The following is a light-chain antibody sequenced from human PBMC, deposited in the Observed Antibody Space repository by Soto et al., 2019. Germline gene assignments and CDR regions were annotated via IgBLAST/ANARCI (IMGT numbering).Light chain of an antibody. CDR3: QQYGSSPWT. CDR2: GAS. Sequence: ETVLTQSPGTLSLSPWERATLSCRASQTIRSNYLAWYRQTPGQAPRLLIYGASNRATGIADRFSGSGSGTDFTLIISRLEPEDFALYYCQQYGSSPWTFGQGTKVEIK. V-gene: IGKV3-20*01. J-gene: IGKJ1*01. CDR1: QTIRSNY.